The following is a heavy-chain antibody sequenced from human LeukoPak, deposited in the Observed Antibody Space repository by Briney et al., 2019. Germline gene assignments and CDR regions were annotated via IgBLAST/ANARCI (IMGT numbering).Heavy chain of an antibody. Sequence: ASVKVSCKASGYTFTGYFVHWVRQAPGQGLEWMGWINPNSGGTKYAQKFQGRVTMTRDTSISTAYMELSRLRSDDTAVYYCATEVTDWGQGTLVTVSS. D-gene: IGHD5-18*01. CDR1: GYTFTGYF. CDR3: ATEVTD. CDR2: INPNSGGT. V-gene: IGHV1-2*02. J-gene: IGHJ4*02.